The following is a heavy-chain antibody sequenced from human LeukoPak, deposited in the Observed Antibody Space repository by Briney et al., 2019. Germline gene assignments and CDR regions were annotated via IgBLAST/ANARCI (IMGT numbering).Heavy chain of an antibody. V-gene: IGHV3-23*01. J-gene: IGHJ4*02. CDR2: IRKSNDNT. D-gene: IGHD2-21*02. CDR1: GFTFSSCD. CDR3: ANTFLTRTYCGGDCAFDS. Sequence: GGSLRLSCAASGFTFSSCDMSWIRQAPGKGLEEVSNIRKSNDNTDNADSVKGRFTISRDNSKNTLYLEMNRLRAEDTAVYYCANTFLTRTYCGGDCAFDSWGQGTLVTVSS.